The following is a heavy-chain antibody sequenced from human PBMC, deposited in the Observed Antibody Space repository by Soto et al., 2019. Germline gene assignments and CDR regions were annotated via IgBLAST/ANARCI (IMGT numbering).Heavy chain of an antibody. Sequence: TSETLSLTCTVSGGSISRYYWNWIRQPPGKGLEWIGYIYYSGSTNYNPSLKSRVTISVDTSKNQFSLRLSSVTAAETAVYYCARHEDYGGFDPWGQGTLVTVSS. V-gene: IGHV4-59*08. D-gene: IGHD4-17*01. CDR2: IYYSGST. CDR3: ARHEDYGGFDP. J-gene: IGHJ5*02. CDR1: GGSISRYY.